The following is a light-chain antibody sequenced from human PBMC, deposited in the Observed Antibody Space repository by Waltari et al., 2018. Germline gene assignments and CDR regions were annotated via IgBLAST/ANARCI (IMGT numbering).Light chain of an antibody. CDR2: GIS. Sequence: QSALTQPASVSGSPGQSITISCTGTSSDVDNYNFVSWYQQHPGKAPKLMIYGISKRPSVVADLVSGTKSGNTSSLAISWLQAEDAADYCCSSYTNIITYVFGTGTKVTVL. V-gene: IGLV2-14*01. J-gene: IGLJ1*01. CDR3: SSYTNIITYV. CDR1: SSDVDNYNF.